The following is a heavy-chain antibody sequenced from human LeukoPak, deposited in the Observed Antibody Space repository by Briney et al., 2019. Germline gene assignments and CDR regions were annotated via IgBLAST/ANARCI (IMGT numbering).Heavy chain of an antibody. J-gene: IGHJ5*02. Sequence: GGPLRLSCAASGFTFSAYYKSWIRQAPGKGLEWLSYISSTNNTIYYADSVKGRFTISRDNAKNSLYLQMNSLRADDTAVYYCARGPYGGNNWFDPWGQGTLVTVSS. V-gene: IGHV3-11*01. CDR3: ARGPYGGNNWFDP. CDR2: ISSTNNTI. D-gene: IGHD4-23*01. CDR1: GFTFSAYY.